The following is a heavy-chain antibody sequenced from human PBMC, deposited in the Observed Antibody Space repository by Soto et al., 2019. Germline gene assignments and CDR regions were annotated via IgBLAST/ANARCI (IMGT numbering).Heavy chain of an antibody. Sequence: QVQLVESGGGVVQPGRSLRLSCAASGFTFSSYGMHWVRQAPGKGLEWVAVISYDGSNKYYADSVKGRFTISRDNSKNTLYLQMSSLRAEDTAVYYCAKDRTAGYCSSTSCYVLDYWGQGTLVTVSS. V-gene: IGHV3-30*18. CDR2: ISYDGSNK. D-gene: IGHD2-2*01. CDR1: GFTFSSYG. J-gene: IGHJ4*02. CDR3: AKDRTAGYCSSTSCYVLDY.